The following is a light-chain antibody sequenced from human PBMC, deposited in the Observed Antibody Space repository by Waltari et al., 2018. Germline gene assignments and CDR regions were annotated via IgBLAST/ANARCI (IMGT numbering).Light chain of an antibody. Sequence: DIVMTQSPDSLAVSLGERATINCRSSQSVLSSSNNRNYLAWYQQKPGQPPTLLISWASTRNSGVPDRFTGSGSGTDFTLIIRSLQAEDVAVYYCQQYHSSPLTFGGGTKVEIK. CDR3: QQYHSSPLT. CDR2: WAS. J-gene: IGKJ4*01. CDR1: QSVLSSSNNRNY. V-gene: IGKV4-1*01.